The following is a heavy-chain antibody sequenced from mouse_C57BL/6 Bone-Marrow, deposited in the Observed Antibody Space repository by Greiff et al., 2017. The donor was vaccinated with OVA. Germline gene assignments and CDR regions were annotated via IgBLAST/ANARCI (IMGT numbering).Heavy chain of an antibody. CDR1: GYTFTDYY. CDR3: ARGGIGQRRRRFAY. Sequence: VQLQQSGPELVRPGASVKLSCKASGYTFTDYYMNWVKQSHGKSLEWIGDINPNNGGTSYNQKFKGKATLIVDKSSSTASLALRSLTSENSAVDNGARGGIGQRRRRFAYWGQETLCTVSA. CDR2: INPNNGGT. J-gene: IGHJ3*01. V-gene: IGHV1-26*01. D-gene: IGHD3-2*02.